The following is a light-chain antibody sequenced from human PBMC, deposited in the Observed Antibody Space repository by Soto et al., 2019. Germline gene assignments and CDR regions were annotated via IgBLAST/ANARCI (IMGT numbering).Light chain of an antibody. CDR3: QQYGSSPLT. V-gene: IGKV3-20*01. CDR2: GAS. Sequence: EIVLTQSPGTLSLSPGERATLSCRASQSVSSSFLAWYQQKPGKAPRLLIYGASSMPTGIPDRFSGSGSGTDFTLTISRLEPEDVAVYYCQQYGSSPLTFGGGTKVELK. J-gene: IGKJ4*01. CDR1: QSVSSSF.